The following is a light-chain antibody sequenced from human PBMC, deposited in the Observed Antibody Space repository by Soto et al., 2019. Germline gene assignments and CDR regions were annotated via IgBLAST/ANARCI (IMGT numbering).Light chain of an antibody. Sequence: EILMTQSPATLSVSPGERATLNCRASQSVGTNLVWYQHKPGQAPRPIIYGASIRATGIPARFSASGSGTEFTLTISSLQSEDSAVYFCQQYYYWPPYTFGQGTKVDIK. CDR2: GAS. CDR1: QSVGTN. CDR3: QQYYYWPPYT. V-gene: IGKV3-15*01. J-gene: IGKJ2*01.